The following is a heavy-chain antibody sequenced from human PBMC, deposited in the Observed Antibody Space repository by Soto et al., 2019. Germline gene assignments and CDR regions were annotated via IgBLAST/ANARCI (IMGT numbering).Heavy chain of an antibody. CDR2: ISDSGGST. J-gene: IGHJ6*02. V-gene: IGHV3-23*01. Sequence: LRLSCAASGFTFSSYAMSWVRQAPGKGLEWVSAISDSGGSTYYADSVKGRFTISRDNSKNTLYLQMNSLRAEDTAVYYCAKAYGVTFYGMDVWGQGTTVTVSS. D-gene: IGHD4-17*01. CDR1: GFTFSSYA. CDR3: AKAYGVTFYGMDV.